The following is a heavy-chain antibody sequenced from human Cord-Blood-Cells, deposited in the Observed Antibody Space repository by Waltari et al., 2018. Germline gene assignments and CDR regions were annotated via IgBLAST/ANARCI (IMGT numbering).Heavy chain of an antibody. CDR2: NYYSGST. V-gene: IGHV4-30-4*01. J-gene: IGHJ4*02. CDR3: AREVVRDDFWSGYYMGAFDY. D-gene: IGHD3-3*01. Sequence: QVQLQESGPGLVKPSQTLSLTCTVSGGSISSGDYYWSWIRQPPGTGLEWFGYNYYSGSTYYNPSLKGRVTISVDTSKNQFSLKLGSVTAADTAVYYCAREVVRDDFWSGYYMGAFDYWGQGTLVTVSS. CDR1: GGSISSGDYY.